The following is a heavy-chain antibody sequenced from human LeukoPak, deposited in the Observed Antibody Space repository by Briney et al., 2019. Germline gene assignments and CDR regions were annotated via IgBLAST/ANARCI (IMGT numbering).Heavy chain of an antibody. CDR1: GGSISSSSYY. Sequence: PSETLSLTCTVSGGSISSSSYYWGWIRQPPGKGLEWIGSIYYSGSTYYNPSLKSRVTISVDTSKNQFSLKLSSVTAADTAVYYCARSGGLYTSTWYFHRWGQGTLVTVSS. CDR3: ARSGGLYTSTWYFHR. J-gene: IGHJ1*01. V-gene: IGHV4-39*07. D-gene: IGHD6-13*01. CDR2: IYYSGST.